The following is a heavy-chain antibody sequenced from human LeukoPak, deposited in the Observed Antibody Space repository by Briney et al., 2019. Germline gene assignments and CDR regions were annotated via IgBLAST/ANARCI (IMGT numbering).Heavy chain of an antibody. CDR2: IIPIFGTA. J-gene: IGHJ6*03. D-gene: IGHD6-6*01. CDR3: ARDGYSSLSPELAYYTDV. V-gene: IGHV1-69*05. CDR1: GGTFSSHA. Sequence: GASVKVSCKACGGTFSSHAISWVRQAPGQGLEWMGGIIPIFGTANYAQKFQGRVTITTDESTSTAYMELTSLRSEDTAVYYCARDGYSSLSPELAYYTDVWGKGSTVTVSS.